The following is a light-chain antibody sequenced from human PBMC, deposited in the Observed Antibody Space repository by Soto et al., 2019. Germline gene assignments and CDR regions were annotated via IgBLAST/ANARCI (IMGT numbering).Light chain of an antibody. CDR3: QQSYSTPPSWT. CDR1: QSISSY. Sequence: DIQMTQSPSSLSASVGDRVTITCRASQSISSYLNWYQQKPGKAPKLLIYAASSLQSGVPSRFSGSGSGTDFTLTISSLQPEDFATYYCQQSYSTPPSWTFGQGPKVEIK. J-gene: IGKJ1*01. V-gene: IGKV1-39*01. CDR2: AAS.